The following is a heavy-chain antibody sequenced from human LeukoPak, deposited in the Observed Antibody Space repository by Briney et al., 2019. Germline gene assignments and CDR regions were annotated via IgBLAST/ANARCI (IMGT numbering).Heavy chain of an antibody. D-gene: IGHD5-24*01. Sequence: GGSLRLSCVVSGFTFSSYSMIWVRQAPGKGLEWVSIITSGGDTYYADSVRGRFTISRDTSKNTLYLQMNSLRAEDTAVYYCAKDLVMATFGYFDYWGQGTLVTVSS. CDR3: AKDLVMATFGYFDY. J-gene: IGHJ4*02. CDR1: GFTFSSYS. V-gene: IGHV3-23*01. CDR2: ITSGGDT.